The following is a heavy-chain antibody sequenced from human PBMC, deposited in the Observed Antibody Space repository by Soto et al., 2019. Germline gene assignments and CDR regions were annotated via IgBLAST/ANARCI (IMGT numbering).Heavy chain of an antibody. CDR2: IWNDGSNN. V-gene: IGHV3-33*01. J-gene: IGHJ6*02. Sequence: QVQLVESGGGVVQPGRSLRLSCAASGFTFNNYGMHWVRQAPGKGLEWLAVIWNDGSNNYYANSVKGRFTISRDNPKNTLYLQMNSLRAEDAAVYYCARRQIPPPTRGAANARGGMDVWGQGTTVTVSS. CDR3: ARRQIPPPTRGAANARGGMDV. CDR1: GFTFNNYG. D-gene: IGHD6-25*01.